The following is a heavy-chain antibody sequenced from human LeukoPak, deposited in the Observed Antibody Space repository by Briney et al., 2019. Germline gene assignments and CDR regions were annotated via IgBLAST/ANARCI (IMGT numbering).Heavy chain of an antibody. Sequence: ASVTVSCKASGGTFSSYAISWVRQAPGQGLEWMGRIIPILGIANYAQKFQGRVTITADKSTSTAYMELSSLRSEDTAVYYCARDPSITGTTWFDPWGQGTLVTVSS. CDR2: IIPILGIA. CDR1: GGTFSSYA. J-gene: IGHJ5*02. CDR3: ARDPSITGTTWFDP. D-gene: IGHD1-7*01. V-gene: IGHV1-69*04.